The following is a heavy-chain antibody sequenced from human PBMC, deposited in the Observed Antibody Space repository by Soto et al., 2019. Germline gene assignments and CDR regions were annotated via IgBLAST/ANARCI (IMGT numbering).Heavy chain of an antibody. CDR2: TSHDGVT. CDR1: SGSIDNIYW. J-gene: IGHJ5*02. CDR3: ARNVDGTLPGFIVGWLDT. D-gene: IGHD6-19*01. Sequence: QVQLQESGPRLVKPSGTLSLTCAVSSGSIDNIYWWSWVRQSPGKGLEWIGETSHDGVTNYNPSLGCRFTVSIGKATNQFSLNLRSVIAAGTAIDYRARNVDGTLPGFIVGWLDTWGQGTLVTVYS. V-gene: IGHV4-4*02.